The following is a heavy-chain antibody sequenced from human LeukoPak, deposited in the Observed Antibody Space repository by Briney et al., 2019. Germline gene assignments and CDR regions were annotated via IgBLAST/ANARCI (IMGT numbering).Heavy chain of an antibody. V-gene: IGHV1-2*06. CDR3: ARDVTPELSPPRYYYYYMDV. J-gene: IGHJ6*03. D-gene: IGHD3-16*02. CDR2: INPNSGGT. CDR1: GYTFTGYY. Sequence: ASVKISCKASGYTFTGYYMHWVRQAPGQGLEWMGRINPNSGGTNYAQKFQGRVTMTRDTSISTAYMELSRLRSDDTAVYYCARDVTPELSPPRYYYYYMDVWGKGTTVTVSS.